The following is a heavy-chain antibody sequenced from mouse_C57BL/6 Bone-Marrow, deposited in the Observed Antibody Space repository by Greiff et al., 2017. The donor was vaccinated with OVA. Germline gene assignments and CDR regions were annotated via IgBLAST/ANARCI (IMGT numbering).Heavy chain of an antibody. CDR3: KKIRDAMDY. D-gene: IGHD2-12*01. CDR1: GFTFSSYA. Sequence: EVKVVESGAGLVKPGGSLKLSCAASGFTFSSYAMSWVRQTPEKRLEWVAYISNGGDYIYYANTVKGRFTISRDNARNTLYMQMSSLKSEDTGMYYCKKIRDAMDYWGQGTSVTVSS. J-gene: IGHJ4*01. V-gene: IGHV5-9-1*02. CDR2: ISNGGDYI.